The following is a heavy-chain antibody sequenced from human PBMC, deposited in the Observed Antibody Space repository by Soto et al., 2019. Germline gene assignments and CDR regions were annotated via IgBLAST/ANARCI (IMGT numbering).Heavy chain of an antibody. D-gene: IGHD2-2*01. J-gene: IGHJ5*02. V-gene: IGHV1-8*01. CDR2: MNPGSGDT. CDR3: FRMETFSTVNWFHP. CDR1: GYSFTNND. Sequence: AAVMVSCKASGYSFTNNDVSWGRQATGQGIEWMGWMNPGSGDTGYAQKFQGRVTMTRDISIATAYMELSSLRSDDTAIYYFFRMETFSTVNWFHPRDQARLITVSS.